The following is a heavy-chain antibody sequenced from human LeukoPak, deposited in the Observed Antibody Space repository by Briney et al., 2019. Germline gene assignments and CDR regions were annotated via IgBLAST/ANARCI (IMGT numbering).Heavy chain of an antibody. CDR3: ARGSPEQWLVRFDY. CDR2: INPNSGGT. D-gene: IGHD6-19*01. J-gene: IGHJ4*02. Sequence: ASVKVSCKASGYTFTGYYMHWVRQAPGQGLEWMGWINPNSGGTNYAQKFQGRVTMTRDTSISTAYMELSRLRSDDTAVYYCARGSPEQWLVRFDYWGQGTLVTVSS. CDR1: GYTFTGYY. V-gene: IGHV1-2*02.